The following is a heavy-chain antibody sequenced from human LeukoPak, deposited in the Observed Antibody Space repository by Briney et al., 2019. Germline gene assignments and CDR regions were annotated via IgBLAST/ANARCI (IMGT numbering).Heavy chain of an antibody. V-gene: IGHV3-11*01. CDR1: GFTFSDYY. CDR2: ISSNISTT. D-gene: IGHD5-12*01. Sequence: GGSLRLSCAASGFTFSDYYMSWIRQAPGKGLEWVSSISSNISTTYYADSVKGRFTISRDNAKNSLYLQMNSLRVEDTAVYYCARDRSGYARYYGMDVWSQGTTVTVSS. J-gene: IGHJ6*02. CDR3: ARDRSGYARYYGMDV.